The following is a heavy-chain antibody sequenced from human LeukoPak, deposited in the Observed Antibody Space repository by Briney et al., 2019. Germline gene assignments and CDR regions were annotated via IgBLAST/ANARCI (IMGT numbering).Heavy chain of an antibody. Sequence: PGGSLRLSCAASGFTFSSYWMSWVRQAPGKGPEWVANIKQDGSEKYYVDSVKGRFTISRDNAKNSLYLQMDSLRAEDTAFYYCAKDIGGSGSFWGQGTLVTVSS. V-gene: IGHV3-7*03. D-gene: IGHD3-10*01. CDR2: IKQDGSEK. J-gene: IGHJ4*02. CDR3: AKDIGGSGSF. CDR1: GFTFSSYW.